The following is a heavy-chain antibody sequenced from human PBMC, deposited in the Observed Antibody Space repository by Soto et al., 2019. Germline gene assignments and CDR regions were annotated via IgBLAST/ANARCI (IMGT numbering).Heavy chain of an antibody. CDR2: INHSGST. J-gene: IGHJ4*02. Sequence: SETLSLTCAVYGGSFSGYYWSWIRQPPGKGLEWIGEINHSGSTNYNPSLKSRVTISVDTSKNQFSLKLSSVTAADTAVYCCARGPLVDPPMMDYSFDHWGQGILVTVSS. V-gene: IGHV4-34*01. CDR1: GGSFSGYY. D-gene: IGHD5-18*01. CDR3: ARGPLVDPPMMDYSFDH.